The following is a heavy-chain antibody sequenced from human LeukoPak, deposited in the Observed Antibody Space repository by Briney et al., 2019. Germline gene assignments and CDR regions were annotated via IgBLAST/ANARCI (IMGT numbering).Heavy chain of an antibody. J-gene: IGHJ4*02. CDR3: ARDRGKYYDYVWGSYRPNFFDY. D-gene: IGHD3-16*02. Sequence: RVASVKVSCKASGYTFTSYGISWVRQAPGQGLEWMGWISAYNGNTNYAQKLQGRVTMTTDTSTSTAYMELRSLRSDDTAVYYCARDRGKYYDYVWGSYRPNFFDYWGQGTLVTVSS. CDR1: GYTFTSYG. CDR2: ISAYNGNT. V-gene: IGHV1-18*01.